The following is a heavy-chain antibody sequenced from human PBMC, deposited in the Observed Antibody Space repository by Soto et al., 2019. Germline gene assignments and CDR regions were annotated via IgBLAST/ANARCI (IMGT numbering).Heavy chain of an antibody. Sequence: QVQVVQSGDEVKKPGASVKVSCKASGYTFTNYGFSWVRQAPGQGLEWMGWISGYNGNTKYAEKFQGRVTMTTDTSTSTGHMELRSLRSDDTAVYYCARECPAPYYYYGMDVWGQGTAVTVSS. CDR3: ARECPAPYYYYGMDV. V-gene: IGHV1-18*01. J-gene: IGHJ6*02. CDR2: ISGYNGNT. CDR1: GYTFTNYG.